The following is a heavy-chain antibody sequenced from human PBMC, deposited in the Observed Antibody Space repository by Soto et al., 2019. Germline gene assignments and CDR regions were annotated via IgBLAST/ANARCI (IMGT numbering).Heavy chain of an antibody. V-gene: IGHV4-34*01. CDR3: ARHGGYYFDY. Sequence: KASETLSLTCAVSGGSFGGYYWTWIRQPPGRGLEWIGEIGHGGGTVYNPSLESRVTISADSSNNQFSLKLNSVTAADTAVYYCARHGGYYFDYWGQGAPVTVSS. D-gene: IGHD3-16*01. CDR1: GGSFGGYY. CDR2: IGHGGGT. J-gene: IGHJ4*02.